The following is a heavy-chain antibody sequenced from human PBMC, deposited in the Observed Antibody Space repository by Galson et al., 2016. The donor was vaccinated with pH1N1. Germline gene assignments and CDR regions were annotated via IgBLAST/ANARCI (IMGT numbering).Heavy chain of an antibody. V-gene: IGHV2-5*02. D-gene: IGHD2-15*01. CDR3: ARDRNIMMTGGSYVYFDL. CDR1: GFSFTTSGVG. Sequence: PALVKPTQTLTLTCTFSGFSFTTSGVGVGWIRQPPGKALEWLALVYWDDDKRYSPSLESRLTITKDSSKNQVVLTMTNMDPADSATYFCARDRNIMMTGGSYVYFDLWGPGTLVTVSS. CDR2: VYWDDDK. J-gene: IGHJ2*01.